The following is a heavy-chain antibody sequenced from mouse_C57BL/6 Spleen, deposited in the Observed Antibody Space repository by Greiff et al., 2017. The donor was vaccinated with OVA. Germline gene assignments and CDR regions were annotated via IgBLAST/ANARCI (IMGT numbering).Heavy chain of an antibody. CDR1: GFTFTDYY. D-gene: IGHD3-2*02. CDR3: ARYTAQVFAY. J-gene: IGHJ3*01. CDR2: IRNKANGYTT. Sequence: EVKLVESGGGLVQPGGSLSLSCAASGFTFTDYYMSWVRQPPGKALEWLGFIRNKANGYTTEYSASVKGRFTISRDNSQSILYLQMNALRAEDSATYYCARYTAQVFAYWGQGTLVTVSA. V-gene: IGHV7-3*01.